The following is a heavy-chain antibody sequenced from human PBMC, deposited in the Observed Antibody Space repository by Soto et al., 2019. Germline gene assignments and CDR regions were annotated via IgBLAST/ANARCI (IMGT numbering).Heavy chain of an antibody. CDR2: INHSGST. D-gene: IGHD2-2*01. V-gene: IGHV4-34*01. J-gene: IGHJ6*03. CDR3: ARITRICCSSTSCYRDYYYYYMDV. CDR1: GGSFSGYY. Sequence: QVQLQQWGAGLLKPSETLSLTCAVYGGSFSGYYWSWIRQPPGKGLEWIGEINHSGSTNYNPSLKSRVTISVDTSKNQFSLKLSSVTAADTAVYYCARITRICCSSTSCYRDYYYYYMDVWGKGTTVTVSS.